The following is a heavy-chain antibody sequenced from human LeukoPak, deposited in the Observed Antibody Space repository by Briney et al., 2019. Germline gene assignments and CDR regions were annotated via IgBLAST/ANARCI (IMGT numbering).Heavy chain of an antibody. D-gene: IGHD3-22*01. CDR2: IIPIFGTA. V-gene: IGHV1-69*13. CDR3: ARDQYYYDSSGYYSDAFDI. Sequence: ASVKVSCKASGGTFSSYAISWVRQAPGQGLEWMGGIIPIFGTANYAQKFQGRVTITADESTSTAYMELSSLRSEDTAVYYCARDQYYYDSSGYYSDAFDIWGQGTMVTVSS. J-gene: IGHJ3*02. CDR1: GGTFSSYA.